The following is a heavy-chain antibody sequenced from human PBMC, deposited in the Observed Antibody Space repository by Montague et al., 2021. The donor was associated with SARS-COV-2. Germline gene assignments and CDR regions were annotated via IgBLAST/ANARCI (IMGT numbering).Heavy chain of an antibody. D-gene: IGHD3-10*01. V-gene: IGHV4-59*01. CDR1: GGSISSYY. CDR2: IYYSGST. Sequence: SETLSLTCTVSGGSISSYYWSWIRQPPGKGLEWVGYIYYSGSTNYNPSLKSRVTISVDTSKNQFSLKLSSATAADTAVYYCAREGSGRGYYYYGMDVWGQGTTVTVSS. J-gene: IGHJ6*02. CDR3: AREGSGRGYYYYGMDV.